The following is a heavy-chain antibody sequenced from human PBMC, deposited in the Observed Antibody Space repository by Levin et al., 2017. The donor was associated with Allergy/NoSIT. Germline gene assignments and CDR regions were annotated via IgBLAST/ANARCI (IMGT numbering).Heavy chain of an antibody. J-gene: IGHJ3*02. CDR1: GGSISNYY. V-gene: IGHV4-59*08. CDR2: IYSSGNT. Sequence: SETLSLTCTVSGGSISNYYWSWIRQPPGKRLEWIGYIYSSGNTNYNPSLKTRVTISVDNSKNQFSLKMSSVTAADTAVYYCARHGGYCSSTSCQNDAFDIWDQGTMVTVSS. CDR3: ARHGGYCSSTSCQNDAFDI. D-gene: IGHD2-2*01.